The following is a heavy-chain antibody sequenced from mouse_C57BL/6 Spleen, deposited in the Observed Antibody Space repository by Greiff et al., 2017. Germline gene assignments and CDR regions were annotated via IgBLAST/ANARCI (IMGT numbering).Heavy chain of an antibody. D-gene: IGHD2-1*01. Sequence: EVMLVESEGGLVQPGSSMKLSCTASGFTFSDYYMAWVRQVPEKGLEWVANINYDGSSTYYLDSLKSRFIISRDNAKNILYLQMSSLKSEDTATYYCARDGNSRGYAMDYWGQGTSVTVSS. J-gene: IGHJ4*01. CDR1: GFTFSDYY. CDR2: INYDGSST. V-gene: IGHV5-16*01. CDR3: ARDGNSRGYAMDY.